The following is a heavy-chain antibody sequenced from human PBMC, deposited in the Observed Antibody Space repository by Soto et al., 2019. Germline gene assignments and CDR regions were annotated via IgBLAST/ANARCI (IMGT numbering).Heavy chain of an antibody. V-gene: IGHV3-21*01. J-gene: IGHJ4*02. Sequence: GGSLRLSCAASGFTFSSYSMNWVRQAPGKGLEWVSSISSSSSYIYYADSVKGRFTISRDNAKNSLYLQMNSLRAEDTAVYYCARENGDYGDYGDCWGQGTLVTVSS. CDR2: ISSSSSYI. CDR1: GFTFSSYS. D-gene: IGHD4-17*01. CDR3: ARENGDYGDYGDC.